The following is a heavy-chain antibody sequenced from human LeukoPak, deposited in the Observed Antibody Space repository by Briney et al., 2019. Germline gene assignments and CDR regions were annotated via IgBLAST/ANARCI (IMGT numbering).Heavy chain of an antibody. CDR1: GFTFRTYS. V-gene: IGHV3-48*01. CDR3: AKDSYSKGDF. D-gene: IGHD6-13*01. Sequence: TGGSLRLSCAASGFTFRTYSMNWVRQAPGKGLEWVSYISSSGTPIYYADSVKGRFSLSRDNAKNSLYLQMNSLRAEDTAVYYCAKDSYSKGDFWGQGVLVTVSS. J-gene: IGHJ4*02. CDR2: ISSSGTPI.